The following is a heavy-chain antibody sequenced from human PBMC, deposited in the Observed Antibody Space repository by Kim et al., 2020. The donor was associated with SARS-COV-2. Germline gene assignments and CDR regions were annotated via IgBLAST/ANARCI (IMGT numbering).Heavy chain of an antibody. CDR2: INSDGSSI. CDR3: ARVRPRVVATNDAFDI. Sequence: GGSLRLSCAASGFTFSSNWMHWVRQAPGKGLVWVSRINSDGSSIAYADSVKGRFSISRDNAKSTLYLQMNSLRAEDTAEYYCARVRPRVVATNDAFDIWGQGTMVTVSS. CDR1: GFTFSSNW. J-gene: IGHJ3*02. V-gene: IGHV3-74*03. D-gene: IGHD1-26*01.